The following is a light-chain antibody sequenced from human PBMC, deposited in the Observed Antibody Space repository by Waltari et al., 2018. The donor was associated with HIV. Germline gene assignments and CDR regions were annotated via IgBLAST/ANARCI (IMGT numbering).Light chain of an antibody. J-gene: IGLJ2*01. V-gene: IGLV3-25*03. CDR1: ALPNRY. CDR3: QSADRSGSHVV. Sequence: SYELTQPPSMSVSPGQTARITCFGDALPNRYAYWYQKRPGQAPVLGIYKDRERPSGIPERFSGSNSGTTVTLIISGVQPEDEADYYCQSADRSGSHVVFGGGTKVTV. CDR2: KDR.